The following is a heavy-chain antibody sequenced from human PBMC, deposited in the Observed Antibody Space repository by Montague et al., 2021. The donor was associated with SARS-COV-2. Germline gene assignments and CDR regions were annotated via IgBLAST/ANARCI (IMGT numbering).Heavy chain of an antibody. J-gene: IGHJ3*02. CDR3: ARHGPFVVVTAIHDTFDI. V-gene: IGHV4-59*08. CDR1: GGSISTYY. D-gene: IGHD2-21*02. CDR2: IYYSGST. Sequence: SETLSLTCTVSGGSISTYYWSWIRQPPGKGLEWIWYIYYSGSTNYNPSLKSRVTISVDTSKNQFSLKLSSVTAADTAVYYCARHGPFVVVTAIHDTFDIWGQGTMVTVSS.